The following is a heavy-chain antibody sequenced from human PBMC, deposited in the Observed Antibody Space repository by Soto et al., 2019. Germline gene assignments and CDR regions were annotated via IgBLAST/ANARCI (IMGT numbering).Heavy chain of an antibody. CDR2: INPNSGGT. Sequence: ASVKVSCKASGYTFTGYYMHWVRQAPGQGLEWMGWINPNSGGTNYAQKFQGWVTMTRDTSISTAYMELSRLRSDDTAVYYCARSYCSGGGCYSHAFDIWGQGTMVTVSS. CDR3: ARSYCSGGGCYSHAFDI. CDR1: GYTFTGYY. J-gene: IGHJ3*02. V-gene: IGHV1-2*04. D-gene: IGHD2-15*01.